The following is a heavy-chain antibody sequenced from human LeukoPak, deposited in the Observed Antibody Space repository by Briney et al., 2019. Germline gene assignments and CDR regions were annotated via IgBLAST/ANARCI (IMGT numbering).Heavy chain of an antibody. D-gene: IGHD6-13*01. CDR2: INSDGSTT. CDR1: GFTFSDYL. CDR3: ARGSAAPGLIEY. J-gene: IGHJ4*02. Sequence: GGSLRLSCAASGFTFSDYLIHWVRQAPGKGLVWVSRINSDGSTTNYADSVKGRFTISRDNAKSTVYLQVNSLRAEDTAVYYCARGSAAPGLIEYWGQGTLVTVSP. V-gene: IGHV3-74*01.